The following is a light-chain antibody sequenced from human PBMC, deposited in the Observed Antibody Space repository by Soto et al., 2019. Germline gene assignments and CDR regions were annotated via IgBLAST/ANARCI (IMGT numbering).Light chain of an antibody. J-gene: IGKJ4*01. CDR1: QSFSNTY. Sequence: EIVLTQSPGTLSLSPGERATLSCRASQSFSNTYLAWYQQKPGQAPSLLIYGTSNRATGIPDRFSGSGSGTDFTLTISGLEPEDFAVYYCQHYGSSYFTFVGGTKVEIE. V-gene: IGKV3-20*01. CDR2: GTS. CDR3: QHYGSSYFT.